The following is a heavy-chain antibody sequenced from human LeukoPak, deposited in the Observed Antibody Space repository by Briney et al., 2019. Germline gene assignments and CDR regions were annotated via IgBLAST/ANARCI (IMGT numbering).Heavy chain of an antibody. D-gene: IGHD2-2*01. CDR3: ARLRSTSYGVAV. Sequence: GGSLRLSCAASGFTFSDYYMSWFRQAPVKGLEWVSYISSSGSTIYYADSVKGRFTISRDNAKNSLYLQMNSLRAEDTAVYYCARLRSTSYGVAVWGQGTTVTVSS. V-gene: IGHV3-11*01. CDR2: ISSSGSTI. J-gene: IGHJ6*02. CDR1: GFTFSDYY.